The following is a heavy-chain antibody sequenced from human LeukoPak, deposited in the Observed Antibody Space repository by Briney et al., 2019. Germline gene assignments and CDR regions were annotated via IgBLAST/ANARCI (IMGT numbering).Heavy chain of an antibody. CDR1: GFDFRTHA. Sequence: GGSLRLSCSGPGFDFRTHAMHWVRQAPGKGLEWVAMIWRGGNFKFYGDSVRGRFTISRDDSQSVVYLQMDSVRAEDTAVYYCVIDPPDSGWAFWSWGQGALVTVSS. CDR2: IWRGGNFK. CDR3: VIDPPDSGWAFWS. J-gene: IGHJ5*02. D-gene: IGHD6-19*01. V-gene: IGHV3-33*01.